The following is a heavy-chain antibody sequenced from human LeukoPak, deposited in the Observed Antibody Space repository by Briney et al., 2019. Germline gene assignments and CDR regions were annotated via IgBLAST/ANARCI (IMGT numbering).Heavy chain of an antibody. Sequence: SVKVSCKAAGYTFVSYGISWVRQAPGQGLEWMGGIIPIFGTANYAQKFQGRVTITADESTSTAYMELSSLRSEDTAVYYCATGVNGGRLRANYYGMDVWGQGTTVTVSS. V-gene: IGHV1-69*13. CDR2: IIPIFGTA. CDR1: GYTFVSYG. J-gene: IGHJ6*02. CDR3: ATGVNGGRLRANYYGMDV. D-gene: IGHD4-17*01.